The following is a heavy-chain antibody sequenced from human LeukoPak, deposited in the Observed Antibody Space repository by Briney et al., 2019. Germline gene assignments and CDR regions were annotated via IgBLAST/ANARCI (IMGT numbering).Heavy chain of an antibody. V-gene: IGHV3-48*03. CDR3: ASRARGHSYGLLDY. D-gene: IGHD5-18*01. CDR1: GFIFSTYE. J-gene: IGHJ4*02. CDR2: TSHSGSTI. Sequence: PGGSLRLSCAASGFIFSTYEMNWVRQAPGKGLEWISFTSHSGSTIYYADSVKGRFSISRDDAKNSLYLQMNSLRAEDTAVYYCASRARGHSYGLLDYWGQGTLVTVSS.